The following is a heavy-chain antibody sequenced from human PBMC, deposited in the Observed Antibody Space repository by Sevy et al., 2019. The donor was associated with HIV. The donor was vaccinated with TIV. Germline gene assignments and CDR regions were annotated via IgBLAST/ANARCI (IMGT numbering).Heavy chain of an antibody. Sequence: ASVKVSCKASGYTFTNYYMHWVRQAPGQGLEWLGIINPSDVSTVYAQKFQGRVTMTRDTSTSKVYMELSSLRSDDTAVYYCGRTSPRGGFDHWGQGALVTVSS. D-gene: IGHD3-16*01. CDR1: GYTFTNYY. CDR2: INPSDVST. CDR3: GRTSPRGGFDH. J-gene: IGHJ4*02. V-gene: IGHV1-46*03.